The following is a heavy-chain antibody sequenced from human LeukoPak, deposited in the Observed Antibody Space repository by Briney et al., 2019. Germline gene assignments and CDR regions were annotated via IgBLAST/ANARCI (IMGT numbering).Heavy chain of an antibody. V-gene: IGHV4-39*01. J-gene: IGHJ4*02. CDR1: GCSINSSNYY. D-gene: IGHD6-19*01. CDR2: IYYSGST. CDR3: ARHRDSSGWYDFDY. Sequence: SETLSLTCTASGCSINSSNYYWGWLRQPPGKGLEWIGSIYYSGSTYYNPSLKSRVSISVDTSKDQFSLKLSSVTAADTAVYYCARHRDSSGWYDFDYWGQGTLVTVSS.